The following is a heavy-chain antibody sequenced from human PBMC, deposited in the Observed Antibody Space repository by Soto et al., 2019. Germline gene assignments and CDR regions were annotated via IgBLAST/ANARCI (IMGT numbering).Heavy chain of an antibody. CDR1: GGTFSSYA. J-gene: IGHJ6*02. V-gene: IGHV1-69*13. D-gene: IGHD4-17*01. CDR2: IIPIFGTA. CDR3: AIQATVGGMDV. Sequence: SVKVSCKASGGTFSSYAISWVRQAPGQGLEWMGGIIPIFGTANYAQKFQGRVTITADESTSTAYREQSSLRSEDTAVYYFAIQATVGGMDVWGQGTTGTVSS.